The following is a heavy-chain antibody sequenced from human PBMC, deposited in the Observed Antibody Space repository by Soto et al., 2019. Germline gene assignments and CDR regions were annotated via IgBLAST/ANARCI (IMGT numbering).Heavy chain of an antibody. Sequence: GGSLRLSCAASGLTFSSYVMHWVRQAPGKGLEWVAVIWSDGSNKYYADSVKGRFTISRDNSKNTLYLQMNSLRVEDTAVYYCASAAGAYDNWGQGALVTVS. J-gene: IGHJ4*02. D-gene: IGHD1-26*01. V-gene: IGHV3-33*01. CDR1: GLTFSSYV. CDR2: IWSDGSNK. CDR3: ASAAGAYDN.